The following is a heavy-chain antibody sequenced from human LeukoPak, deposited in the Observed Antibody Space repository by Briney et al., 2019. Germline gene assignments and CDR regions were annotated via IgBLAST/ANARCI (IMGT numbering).Heavy chain of an antibody. V-gene: IGHV5-51*01. J-gene: IGHJ1*01. D-gene: IGHD3-22*01. Sequence: GESLKISCKGSGYNFTNYWIGWVRQMPGKGLEWMGIVYPGDSDTRYSPSFQDQVIISADKSINTAYLQWSSLKASDTAMFYCARLSSHTSGYYYPREYFQHWGQGTLVTVSS. CDR3: ARLSSHTSGYYYPREYFQH. CDR1: GYNFTNYW. CDR2: VYPGDSDT.